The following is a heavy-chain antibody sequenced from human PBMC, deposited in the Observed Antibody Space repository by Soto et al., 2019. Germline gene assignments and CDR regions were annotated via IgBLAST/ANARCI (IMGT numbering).Heavy chain of an antibody. V-gene: IGHV4-39*01. CDR3: ARHTPAISISDH. CDR1: GGSISSSSYY. Sequence: QLQLQESGPGLVKPSETLSLTCTVSGGSISSSSYYWGWIRQPPGKGLEWIGSIYYSGSTYYNPSRKSRGTIAVDTSKNQFSRKLSSVTAADTAVYECARHTPAISISDHWGQGTLVTVSS. CDR2: IYYSGST. J-gene: IGHJ4*02. D-gene: IGHD2-15*01.